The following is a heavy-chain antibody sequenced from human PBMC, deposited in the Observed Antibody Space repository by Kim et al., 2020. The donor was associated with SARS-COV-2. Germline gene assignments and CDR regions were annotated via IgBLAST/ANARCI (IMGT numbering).Heavy chain of an antibody. CDR2: INSDGSST. V-gene: IGHV3-74*01. J-gene: IGHJ6*02. CDR3: ARDPANYGSGSYVDGMDV. CDR1: GFTFSSYW. Sequence: GGSLRLSCAASGFTFSSYWMHWVRQAPGKGLVWVSRINSDGSSTSYADSVKGRFTISRDNAKNTLYLQMNSLRAEDTAVYYCARDPANYGSGSYVDGMDVWGQGTTVTVSS. D-gene: IGHD3-10*01.